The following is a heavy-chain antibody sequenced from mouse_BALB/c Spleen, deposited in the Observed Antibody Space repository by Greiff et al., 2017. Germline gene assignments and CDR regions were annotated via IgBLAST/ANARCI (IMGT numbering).Heavy chain of an antibody. CDR2: ISSGGST. V-gene: IGHV5-6-5*01. CDR3: ARDPYGNYGWYFDV. D-gene: IGHD2-1*01. Sequence: EVQLVESGGGLVKPGGSLKLSCAASGFTFSSYAMSWVRQTPEKRLEWVASISSGGSTYYPDSVKGRFTISRDNARNILYLQMSSLRSEDTAMYYCARDPYGNYGWYFDVWGAGTTVTVSS. CDR1: GFTFSSYA. J-gene: IGHJ1*01.